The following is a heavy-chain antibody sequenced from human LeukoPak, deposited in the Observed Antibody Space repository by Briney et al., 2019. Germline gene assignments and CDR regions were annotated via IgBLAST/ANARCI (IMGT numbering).Heavy chain of an antibody. CDR1: GYTFTSYD. V-gene: IGHV1-8*01. CDR2: MNPNSGNT. CDR3: ARVQEFGYDFWSGPTVFDP. Sequence: ASVKVPCKASGYTFTSYDINWVRQATGQGLEWMGWMNPNSGNTGYAQKFQGRVTMTRNTSISTAYMELSSLRSEDTAVYYCARVQEFGYDFWSGPTVFDPWGQGTLVTVSS. D-gene: IGHD3-3*01. J-gene: IGHJ5*02.